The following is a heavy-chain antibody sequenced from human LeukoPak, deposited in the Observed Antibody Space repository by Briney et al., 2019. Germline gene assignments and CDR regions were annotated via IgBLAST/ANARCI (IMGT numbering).Heavy chain of an antibody. CDR2: ISGSGDAT. V-gene: IGHV3-23*01. D-gene: IGHD6-6*01. CDR1: GFTFTSYG. J-gene: IGHJ5*02. Sequence: PGGSLRLSCVASGFTFTSYGMSWVRQAPGKRLEWISGISGSGDATYYADSEKGRFTISRDNSKNTLYLQMNSLRAEETAVYYCAKLRGLSSSSENNWFDPWGQGTLVTVSS. CDR3: AKLRGLSSSSENNWFDP.